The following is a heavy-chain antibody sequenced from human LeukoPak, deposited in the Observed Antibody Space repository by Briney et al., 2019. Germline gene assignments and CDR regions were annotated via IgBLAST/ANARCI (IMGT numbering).Heavy chain of an antibody. J-gene: IGHJ4*02. Sequence: GGSLRLSCAASGFTFSDYYMSWIRQAPGKGLEWASYISSSGSTIYYADSVKGRFTISRDNAKNSLYLQMNSLRAEDTAVYYCARVPRSYYDILTGYYTPEYFDYWGQGTLVTVSS. CDR2: ISSSGSTI. CDR1: GFTFSDYY. CDR3: ARVPRSYYDILTGYYTPEYFDY. D-gene: IGHD3-9*01. V-gene: IGHV3-11*01.